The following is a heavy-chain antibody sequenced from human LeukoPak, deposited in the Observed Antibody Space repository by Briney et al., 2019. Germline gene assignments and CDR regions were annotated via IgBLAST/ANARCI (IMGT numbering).Heavy chain of an antibody. CDR1: GFTFDDYA. D-gene: IGHD1-7*01. J-gene: IGHJ4*02. CDR3: SPYDWNYLGDY. CDR2: INEGGDTT. V-gene: IGHV3-43*02. Sequence: GGSLRLSCAASGFTFDDYAMHWVRHAPGKGLEWVSLINEGGDTTYYADSVNGRFTISRDNSKNFLYLQMTSLRTEDTALYYCSPYDWNYLGDYWGQGTLVTVSS.